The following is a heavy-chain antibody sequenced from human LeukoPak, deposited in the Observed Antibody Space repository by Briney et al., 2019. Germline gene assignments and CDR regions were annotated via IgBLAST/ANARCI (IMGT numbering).Heavy chain of an antibody. CDR3: AKDGGRRAYYYYGTDV. CDR2: ISYDGSNK. V-gene: IGHV3-30*18. CDR1: GFTFSSYG. D-gene: IGHD3-10*01. J-gene: IGHJ6*02. Sequence: QPGGSLRLSCAASGFTFSSYGMHWVRQAPGKGLEWVAVISYDGSNKYYADSVKGRFTISRDNSKNTLYLQMDSLRAEDTAVYYCAKDGGRRAYYYYGTDVWGQGTTVTVSS.